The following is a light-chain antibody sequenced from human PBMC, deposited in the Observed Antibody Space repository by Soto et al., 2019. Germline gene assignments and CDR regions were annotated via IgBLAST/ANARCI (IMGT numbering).Light chain of an antibody. J-gene: IGLJ2*01. CDR3: SSYTSISTLV. V-gene: IGLV2-14*01. CDR2: EVT. Sequence: QSALTQPPSASGSPGQSVTISCTGTSSDIGAYNYVSWYQQHPGKAPKLMIYEVTKRPSGVSNRFSGSKSGNTASLTISGLQAEDESDYYCSSYTSISTLVFGGGTKLTVL. CDR1: SSDIGAYNY.